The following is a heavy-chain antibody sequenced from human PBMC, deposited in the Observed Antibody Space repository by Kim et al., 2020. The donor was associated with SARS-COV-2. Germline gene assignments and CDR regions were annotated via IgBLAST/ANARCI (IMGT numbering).Heavy chain of an antibody. V-gene: IGHV3-23*01. J-gene: IGHJ5*02. Sequence: GGSLRLSCAASGFTFSSYAMSWVRQAPGKGLEWVLAISGSGGSTYYADPVKGRFTISRDNSKNTLYLQMNSLRAEDTAVYYCAKAGWGVVAATDNWFDPWGQGTLVTVSS. CDR3: AKAGWGVVAATDNWFDP. D-gene: IGHD2-15*01. CDR2: ISGSGGST. CDR1: GFTFSSYA.